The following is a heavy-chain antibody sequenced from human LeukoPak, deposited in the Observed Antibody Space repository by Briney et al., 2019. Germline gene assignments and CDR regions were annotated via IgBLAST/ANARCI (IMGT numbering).Heavy chain of an antibody. CDR3: ASSGSYGDDAFDI. D-gene: IGHD1-26*01. V-gene: IGHV3-21*01. Sequence: GGSLRLSCAASGFTFSSYSMNWVRQAPGKGLEWVSSISSSSSYIYYADSVKGRFTISRNNAKNSLYLQMNSLRAEDTAVYYCASSGSYGDDAFDIWGQGTMVTVSS. J-gene: IGHJ3*02. CDR2: ISSSSSYI. CDR1: GFTFSSYS.